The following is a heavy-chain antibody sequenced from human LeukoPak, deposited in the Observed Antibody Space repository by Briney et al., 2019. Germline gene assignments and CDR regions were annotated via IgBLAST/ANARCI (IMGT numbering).Heavy chain of an antibody. V-gene: IGHV3-23*01. J-gene: IGHJ4*02. D-gene: IGHD6-19*01. CDR3: AKTTTGYSSGRYPGWPVDY. CDR2: ISGSGGGT. Sequence: GGPLRLSCAASGFTFSSYALSWVRQAPGKGLEWVSAISGSGGGTYYADSVKGRFTISRDNSKNTVYLQMNSLSTEDTAVYYCAKTTTGYSSGRYPGWPVDYWGQGTLVTVSS. CDR1: GFTFSSYA.